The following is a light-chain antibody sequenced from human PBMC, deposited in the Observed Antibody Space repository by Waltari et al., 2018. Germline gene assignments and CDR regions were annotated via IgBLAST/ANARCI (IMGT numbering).Light chain of an antibody. CDR1: QSVTRT. J-gene: IGKJ1*01. CDR2: DAS. Sequence: EIVLTQSPGPLSSSPGERVTLSCRASQSVTRTLACYQQKPGQAPRLLIYDASTRATGIPDRFSGSGSGTDFSLTISRLEPEDFAVYYCQKYGTLPATFGQGTKVEIK. V-gene: IGKV3-20*01. CDR3: QKYGTLPAT.